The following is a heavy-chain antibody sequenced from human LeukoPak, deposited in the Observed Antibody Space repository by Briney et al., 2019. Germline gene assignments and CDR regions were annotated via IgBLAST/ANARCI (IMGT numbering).Heavy chain of an antibody. J-gene: IGHJ4*02. CDR3: ARGVAGYGPYDC. V-gene: IGHV4-59*01. D-gene: IGHD5-12*01. CDR1: GASMGSFF. CDR2: IYYSRST. Sequence: SETLSLTCTVSGASMGSFFWTWIRQPPGKGLEWIGHIYYSRSTNYNPSLKSRVTISLDTPKNQFSLRLNSVTAADTAVYYCARGVAGYGPYDCWGQGTLVTVSS.